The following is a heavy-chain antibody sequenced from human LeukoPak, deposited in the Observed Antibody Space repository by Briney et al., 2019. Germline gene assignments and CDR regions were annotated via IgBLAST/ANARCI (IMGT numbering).Heavy chain of an antibody. CDR1: GYTFTDHY. J-gene: IGHJ5*02. V-gene: IGHV1-18*04. CDR2: ISAYNGNT. D-gene: IGHD3-10*01. CDR3: AREETYYYGSGSYFSEHNWFDP. Sequence: GASVKVSCKASGYTFTDHYMHWVRQAPGQGLEWMGWISAYNGNTNYAQKLQGRVTMTTDTSTSTAYMELRSLRSDDTAVYYCAREETYYYGSGSYFSEHNWFDPWGQGTLVTVSS.